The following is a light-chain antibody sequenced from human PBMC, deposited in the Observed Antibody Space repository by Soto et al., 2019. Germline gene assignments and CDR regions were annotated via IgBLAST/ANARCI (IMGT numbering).Light chain of an antibody. CDR1: QGISTW. J-gene: IGKJ2*01. V-gene: IGKV1-12*01. Sequence: DIQLTQSPSSVSASVGDRVTLTCRASQGISTWLAWYQQRPGKAPQLLIFAASSLQSGVPSRFSGSGSGTDFTRNISSLQPEDFETYYCQQTNSFPYTFGQGTKVDIK. CDR3: QQTNSFPYT. CDR2: AAS.